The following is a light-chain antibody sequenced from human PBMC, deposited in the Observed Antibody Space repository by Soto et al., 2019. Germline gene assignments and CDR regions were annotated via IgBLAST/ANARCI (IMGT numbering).Light chain of an antibody. CDR2: EAS. V-gene: IGKV1-5*03. CDR3: QQYNSYPWT. Sequence: DIQMTQSPSTLSTSVGDRVTITCRASQNIKSWLAWYQQKPGKAPKLRIYEASNLESGVPSRFSGSRSGTDFTLTISSLQPVDFATYYCQQYNSYPWTFGQGTKMEV. J-gene: IGKJ1*01. CDR1: QNIKSW.